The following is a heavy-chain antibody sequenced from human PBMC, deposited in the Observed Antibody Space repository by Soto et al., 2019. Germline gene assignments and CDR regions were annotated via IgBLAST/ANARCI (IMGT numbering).Heavy chain of an antibody. V-gene: IGHV1-18*01. Sequence: ASVKVSCKASGYTFTSYGISWVRQAPGQGLEWMGWISAYNGNTNYAQKLQGRVTMTTDTSTSTAYMELRSLRSDDTAVYYCESVGDSSGKPGWYFDYWGQGTLVTVSS. CDR1: GYTFTSYG. J-gene: IGHJ4*02. CDR2: ISAYNGNT. CDR3: ESVGDSSGKPGWYFDY. D-gene: IGHD6-19*01.